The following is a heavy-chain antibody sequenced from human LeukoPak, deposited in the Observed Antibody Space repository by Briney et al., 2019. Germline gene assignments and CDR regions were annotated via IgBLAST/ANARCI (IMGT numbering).Heavy chain of an antibody. CDR2: IPGDSRDT. Sequence: GGSLRLSCAASGFTFSSYWMSWVRQAPGRALEWVSAIPGDSRDTVYADSVKGRFTISRDNSKNTLYLQMNSLRAEDTAIYYCVKHYDSRGSIFDYWGQGTLVSVSS. CDR1: GFTFSSYW. J-gene: IGHJ4*02. CDR3: VKHYDSRGSIFDY. D-gene: IGHD3-22*01. V-gene: IGHV3-23*01.